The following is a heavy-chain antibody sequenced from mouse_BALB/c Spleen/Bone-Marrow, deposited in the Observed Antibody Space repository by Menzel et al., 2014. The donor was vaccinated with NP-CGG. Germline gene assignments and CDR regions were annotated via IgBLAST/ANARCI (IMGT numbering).Heavy chain of an antibody. V-gene: IGHV2-6-1*01. J-gene: IGHJ4*01. CDR1: GFSLTNYY. CDR2: IWSAGGT. Sequence: VQLQESGAGLVAPSQTLSITCTISGFSLTNYYVHWVRQPPEKGLEWLGRIWSAGGTTKNYPLKSRLSINSDNSMSQVILNMNSLQTDDAARYYCARGYVKPPQYAMDYWGQGTSVTASS. D-gene: IGHD2-10*02. CDR3: ARGYVKPPQYAMDY.